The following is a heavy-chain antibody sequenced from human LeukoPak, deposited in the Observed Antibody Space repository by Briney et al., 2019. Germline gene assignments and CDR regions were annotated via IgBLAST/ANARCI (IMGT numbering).Heavy chain of an antibody. V-gene: IGHV3-66*01. CDR1: GFTVSTNY. J-gene: IGHJ4*02. D-gene: IGHD5-12*01. CDR2: LYSDGST. Sequence: GGSLRLSCAASGFTVSTNYMSWVRQTPGKGLEWVSVLYSDGSTYYLDSVKGRFTISRDNSKNTVYLQMNALRAEDTGVYYCARDFAGYDFWGQGTLVTVSS. CDR3: ARDFAGYDF.